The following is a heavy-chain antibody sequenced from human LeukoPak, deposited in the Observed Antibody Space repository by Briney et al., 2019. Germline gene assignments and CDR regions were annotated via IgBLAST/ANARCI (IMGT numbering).Heavy chain of an antibody. CDR3: ASRLTGYKPVDY. V-gene: IGHV4-38-2*02. D-gene: IGHD3-9*01. CDR2: IYHSGST. CDR1: GYSISSGYY. Sequence: RPSETLSLTCTVSGYSISSGYYWGWIRQPPGKGLEWIGSIYHSGSTYYNPSLKSRVTISVDTSKNQFSLKLSSVTAADTAVYYCASRLTGYKPVDYWGQGTLVTVSS. J-gene: IGHJ4*02.